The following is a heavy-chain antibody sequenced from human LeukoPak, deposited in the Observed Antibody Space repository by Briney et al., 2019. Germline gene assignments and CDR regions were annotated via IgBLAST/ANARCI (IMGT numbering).Heavy chain of an antibody. CDR3: ARGLSGSSSPLYPFDS. D-gene: IGHD6-6*01. Sequence: GGSLRLSCATSGFKFSDCGFHWVRQAPGKGLEWVAFIWYDGSNKYYADSVKGRFTISRDNSKDTLYLQMNSLRAEDTAVYYCARGLSGSSSPLYPFDSWGQGALVTVSS. CDR1: GFKFSDCG. J-gene: IGHJ4*02. V-gene: IGHV3-33*01. CDR2: IWYDGSNK.